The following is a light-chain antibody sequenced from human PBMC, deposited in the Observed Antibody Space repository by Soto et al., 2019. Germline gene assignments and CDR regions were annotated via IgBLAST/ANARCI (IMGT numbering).Light chain of an antibody. V-gene: IGKV1-9*01. CDR3: QRINSFPVT. CDR2: DAS. Sequence: DIQLTQSPSFLSASVGDRVTITCRASQGISSYLAWYQQRPGKAPKLLIYDASTLQSGVPSRFRGSGSGTEFTLTISSLQHEHFATYYCQRINSFPVTFGAGPKVDIK. CDR1: QGISSY. J-gene: IGKJ4*01.